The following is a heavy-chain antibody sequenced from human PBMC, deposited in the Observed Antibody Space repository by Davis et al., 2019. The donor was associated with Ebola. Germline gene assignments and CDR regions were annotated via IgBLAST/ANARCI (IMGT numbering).Heavy chain of an antibody. D-gene: IGHD5-18*01. CDR1: GGSVNSGSYY. Sequence: MPSETLSLTCTVSGGSVNSGSYYWGWVRQSPGKGLEWIGSIYYSGTTNYNPSLKSRVTISVDTSKNQFSLKLSSVTAADTAVYYCARGRRYSYGPPRYWGQGTLVTVSS. V-gene: IGHV4-39*07. CDR3: ARGRRYSYGPPRY. J-gene: IGHJ4*02. CDR2: IYYSGTT.